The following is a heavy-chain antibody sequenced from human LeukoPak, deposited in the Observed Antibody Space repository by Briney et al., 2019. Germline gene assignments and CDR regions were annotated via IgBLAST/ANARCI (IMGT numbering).Heavy chain of an antibody. J-gene: IGHJ4*02. D-gene: IGHD2-2*02. Sequence: ASETLSLTCTVSGTSISNYYWSWIRQPPGKGLEWIGYIYYSGDTNYNPSLKSRVTMSVDTSKNQFSLKLSSLTAADTAVSYCARGTTRYTTTYYFDYWGQGTLVTVSS. CDR2: IYYSGDT. V-gene: IGHV4-59*01. CDR3: ARGTTRYTTTYYFDY. CDR1: GTSISNYY.